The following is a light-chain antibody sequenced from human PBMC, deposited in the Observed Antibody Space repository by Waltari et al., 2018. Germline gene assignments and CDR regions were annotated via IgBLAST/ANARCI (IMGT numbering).Light chain of an antibody. Sequence: DIKVTQSPSTLSASVGDRVTITCRASQRIVVWLAWYQQKPGKAPRLLIYKASYLESGVPSRFSGSASGTAFTLTISSLQADDFATYYCLQYNSYPWTFGQGTTVEIK. J-gene: IGKJ1*01. V-gene: IGKV1-5*03. CDR1: QRIVVW. CDR3: LQYNSYPWT. CDR2: KAS.